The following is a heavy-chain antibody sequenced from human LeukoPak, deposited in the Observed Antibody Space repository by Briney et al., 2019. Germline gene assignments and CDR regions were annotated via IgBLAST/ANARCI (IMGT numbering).Heavy chain of an antibody. D-gene: IGHD1-26*01. V-gene: IGHV1-46*01. CDR1: GDTSYY. J-gene: IGHJ5*02. CDR2: LNPSGGSP. CDR3: ASGFYVWEVYR. Sequence: ASVKVSCKASGDTSYYMHWVRQAPGQGLEWMGVLNPSGGSPTYPQKFQGRVTVTRDTSTSTVYMELSSLRSEDTAVYYCASGFYVWEVYRWGQGTLVTVSS.